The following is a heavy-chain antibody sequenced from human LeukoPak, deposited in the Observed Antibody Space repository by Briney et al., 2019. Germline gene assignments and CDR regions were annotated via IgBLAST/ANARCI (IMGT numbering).Heavy chain of an antibody. D-gene: IGHD1-7*01. CDR1: GYTFTGYY. J-gene: IGHJ4*02. Sequence: GASVKVSCKDSGYTFTGYYMHWVRQAPGQGLEWMGWINPNSGGTNYAQKFQGRVTMTRDTSISTAYMELSRLRSDDTPVYYCARAFDTGTKPNDYWGQGTLVTVSS. CDR2: INPNSGGT. V-gene: IGHV1-2*02. CDR3: ARAFDTGTKPNDY.